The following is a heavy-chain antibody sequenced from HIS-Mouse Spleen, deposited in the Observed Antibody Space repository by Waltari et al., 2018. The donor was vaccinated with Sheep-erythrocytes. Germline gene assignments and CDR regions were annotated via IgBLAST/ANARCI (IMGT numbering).Heavy chain of an antibody. CDR1: GFTFSSYA. Sequence: EVQLVESGGGLVQPGGSLRLSCAASGFTFSSYAMHWVRQAPGKGLEYCSGISSNGGSTYYANSVKGRFTISRDNSKNTLYLQMGSLRAEDMAVYYCARGGIAVAGYYFDYWGQGTLVTVSS. V-gene: IGHV3-64*01. CDR3: ARGGIAVAGYYFDY. J-gene: IGHJ4*02. D-gene: IGHD6-19*01. CDR2: ISSNGGST.